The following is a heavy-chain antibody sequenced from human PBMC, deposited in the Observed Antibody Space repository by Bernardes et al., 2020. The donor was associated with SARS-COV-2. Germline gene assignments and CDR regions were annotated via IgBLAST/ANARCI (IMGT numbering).Heavy chain of an antibody. D-gene: IGHD6-13*01. CDR2: IYYSGRT. CDR1: GGSISSSSYY. Sequence: SETLSLTCTVSGGSISSSSYYWGWIRQPPGKGLEWIGSIYYSGRTYYNPSLKSRVTISVDTSKNQFSLKLSSVTAADTAVYYCARHSSSFRWFDPWGQGTLVTVTS. CDR3: ARHSSSFRWFDP. J-gene: IGHJ5*02. V-gene: IGHV4-39*01.